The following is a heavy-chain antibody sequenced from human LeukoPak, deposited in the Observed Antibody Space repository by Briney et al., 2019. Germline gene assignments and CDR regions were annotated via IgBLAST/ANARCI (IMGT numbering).Heavy chain of an antibody. CDR2: ISYDGNNK. D-gene: IGHD3-16*01. J-gene: IGHJ4*02. CDR3: ARGENTYIDY. CDR1: GFTFNNFA. Sequence: GRSLRLSCSASGFTFNNFALHWVRQAPGKGLEWVAVISYDGNNKYYADSVKGRFTISRDNAKDTLYLQMNSLRAEDTAVYYCARGENTYIDYWGQGTLVTVSS. V-gene: IGHV3-30*03.